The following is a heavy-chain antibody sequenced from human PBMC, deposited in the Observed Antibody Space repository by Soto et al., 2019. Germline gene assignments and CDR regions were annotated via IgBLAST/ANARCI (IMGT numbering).Heavy chain of an antibody. V-gene: IGHV4-31*03. J-gene: IGHJ5*02. Sequence: QVQLQESGPGLVKPSQTLSLTCTVSGGSISSGGYYWSWIRQHPGKGLEWIGYIYYSGSTYYNPSLKSRVTISVDTSKNQFSLKLSSVTAADTAVYYCARGRNDGDYALYWFDPWGQGTLVTVSS. D-gene: IGHD4-17*01. CDR1: GGSISSGGYY. CDR2: IYYSGST. CDR3: ARGRNDGDYALYWFDP.